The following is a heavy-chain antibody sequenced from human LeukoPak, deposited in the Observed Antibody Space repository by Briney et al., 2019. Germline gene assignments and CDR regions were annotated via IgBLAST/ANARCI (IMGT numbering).Heavy chain of an antibody. CDR1: GGSISSSSYY. J-gene: IGHJ3*02. CDR2: IYYSGST. Sequence: KSSETLSLTCTVSGGSISSSSYYWGWIRQPPGKGLEWIGSIYYSGSTYYNPSLKSRVTISVDTSKNQFSLKLSSVTAADTAVYYCARPSPDYYDSSGSADVSAFDIWGQGTMVTVSS. D-gene: IGHD3-22*01. CDR3: ARPSPDYYDSSGSADVSAFDI. V-gene: IGHV4-39*01.